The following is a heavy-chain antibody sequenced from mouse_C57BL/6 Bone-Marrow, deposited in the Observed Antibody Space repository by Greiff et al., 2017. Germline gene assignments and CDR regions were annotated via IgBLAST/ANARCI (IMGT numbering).Heavy chain of an antibody. V-gene: IGHV1-50*01. CDR1: GYTFTSYW. CDR3: ASEGQLWNYFDY. D-gene: IGHD3-3*01. Sequence: QQSCKASGYTFTSYWMQWVKQRPGQGLEWIGEIDPSDSYTNYNQKFKGKATLTVDTSSSTAYMQLSSLTSEDSAVYYCASEGQLWNYFDYWGQGTTLTVSS. CDR2: IDPSDSYT. J-gene: IGHJ2*01.